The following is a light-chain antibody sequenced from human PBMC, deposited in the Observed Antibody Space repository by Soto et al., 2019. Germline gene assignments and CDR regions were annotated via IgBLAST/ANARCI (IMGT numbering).Light chain of an antibody. CDR2: EVI. V-gene: IGLV2-14*01. J-gene: IGLJ1*01. CDR1: GGDIGAYNY. Sequence: QSALTQPASVSGSPGQSITISCAGTGGDIGAYNYVSWYQQHPGKAPKLMIYEVIRRPSGISNRFSGSKSGNTASLTISTLQAEDEADYYCSSFRSGSTLFGTGTKLTVL. CDR3: SSFRSGSTL.